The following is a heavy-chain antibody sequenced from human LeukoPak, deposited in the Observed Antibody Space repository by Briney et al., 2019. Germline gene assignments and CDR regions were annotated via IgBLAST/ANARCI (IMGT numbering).Heavy chain of an antibody. J-gene: IGHJ4*02. CDR2: IASAGTK. D-gene: IGHD6-13*01. V-gene: IGHV3-66*01. CDR3: ARDLEAANTYYFDY. CDR1: GFTVRSSY. Sequence: GGSLRLSCAASGFTVRSSYMSCVRQAPGKGVEGVSIIASAGTKYYADAVKARFTISRDNSKNTVSLQVNSLRDEDTAVYYCARDLEAANTYYFDYWGQGTMVTVSS.